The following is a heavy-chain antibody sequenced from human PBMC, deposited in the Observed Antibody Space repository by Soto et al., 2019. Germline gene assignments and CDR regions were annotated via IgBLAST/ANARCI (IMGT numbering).Heavy chain of an antibody. J-gene: IGHJ6*02. CDR1: GYSISSGYY. Sequence: SETMSLTCAVSGYSISSGYYWGWIRQPPGKGLEWIGSIYHSGSTYYNPALKSRVTISVDTSKNQFSLKLLSVTAADTAVYYCARVGGYGMDVWGQGTTVTV. CDR3: ARVGGYGMDV. D-gene: IGHD3-10*01. CDR2: IYHSGST. V-gene: IGHV4-38-2*01.